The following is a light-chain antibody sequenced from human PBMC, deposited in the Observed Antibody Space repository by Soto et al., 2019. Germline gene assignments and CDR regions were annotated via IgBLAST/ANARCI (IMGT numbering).Light chain of an antibody. V-gene: IGKV3-11*01. Sequence: EIVLTQSPATPSLSPGERATLSCRASQSVSSYLAWYQQKPGQAPRLLIYDASNRATGIPARFSGSGSGTDFTLTISSLEPEDFAVYYCQHRSNWPRITFGQGTRLDIK. CDR1: QSVSSY. CDR2: DAS. CDR3: QHRSNWPRIT. J-gene: IGKJ5*01.